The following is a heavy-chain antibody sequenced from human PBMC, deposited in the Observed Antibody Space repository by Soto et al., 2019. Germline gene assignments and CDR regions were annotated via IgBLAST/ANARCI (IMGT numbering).Heavy chain of an antibody. Sequence: QVQLVESGGGVVQPGRSLRLSCAASGFTFSSYGMHWVRQAPGKGLEWVAVIWYDGSNKYYADSVKGRFTISRDNSKNTLYLQMNSLRAEDTAVYYCARDQSVVVAASFDYWGQGTLVTVSS. CDR1: GFTFSSYG. CDR3: ARDQSVVVAASFDY. D-gene: IGHD2-15*01. V-gene: IGHV3-33*01. CDR2: IWYDGSNK. J-gene: IGHJ4*02.